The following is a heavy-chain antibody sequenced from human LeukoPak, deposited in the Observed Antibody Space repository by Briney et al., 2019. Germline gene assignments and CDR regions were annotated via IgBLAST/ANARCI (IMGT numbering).Heavy chain of an antibody. D-gene: IGHD1-14*01. J-gene: IGHJ5*02. Sequence: GGSLRLSCAASGFTCSSYSMNWLRQAPGKGLQGVSSIGSSSSYIYYADSVKGRFTISRDNAKNSLYLQMTSMRAEATAVYYSARDTGSGSRWFRPWGQGTLVTVSS. CDR3: ARDTGSGSRWFRP. V-gene: IGHV3-21*01. CDR2: IGSSSSYI. CDR1: GFTCSSYS.